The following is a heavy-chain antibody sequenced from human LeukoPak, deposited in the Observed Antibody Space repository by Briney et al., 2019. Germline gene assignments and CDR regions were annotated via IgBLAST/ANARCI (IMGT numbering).Heavy chain of an antibody. D-gene: IGHD2-15*01. CDR2: IKEDGSEK. V-gene: IGHV3-7*01. CDR1: AFIFSSDW. J-gene: IGHJ6*03. CDR3: ARDVIARNYYYYMDV. Sequence: GGSLRLSCGASAFIFSSDWMSWVRQAPGKGLEWVANIKEDGSEKDYVDSVKGRFTISRDNAKNSLYLQMNSLRAEDTAVYYCARDVIARNYYYYMDVWGKGTTVTVSS.